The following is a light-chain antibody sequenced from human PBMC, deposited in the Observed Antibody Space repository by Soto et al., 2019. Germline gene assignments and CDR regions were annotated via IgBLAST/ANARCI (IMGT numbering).Light chain of an antibody. CDR1: QRVSSIY. CDR3: QQYGRSRT. Sequence: EIVLTQSPGTLSLSPGERATLSCRASQRVSSIYLAWYQHKPGQAPRLLIYVASIRATGIPDRFSGSGSGTDFTLTISRLEPENFAVYYCQQYGRSRTFGQGTKVEIK. V-gene: IGKV3-20*01. J-gene: IGKJ1*01. CDR2: VAS.